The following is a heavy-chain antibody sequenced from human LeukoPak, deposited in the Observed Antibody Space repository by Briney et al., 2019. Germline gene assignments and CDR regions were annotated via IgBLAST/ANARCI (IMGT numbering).Heavy chain of an antibody. CDR3: ARRMAAAGSYWFDP. CDR2: IYYSGST. CDR1: GGSISSYY. V-gene: IGHV4-59*08. J-gene: IGHJ5*02. D-gene: IGHD6-13*01. Sequence: SETLSLTCTVPGGSISSYYWSWIRQPPGKGLEWIGYIYYSGSTNYNPSLKSRVTISVDTSKNQFSLKLSSVTAADTAVCYCARRMAAAGSYWFDPWGQGTLVTVSS.